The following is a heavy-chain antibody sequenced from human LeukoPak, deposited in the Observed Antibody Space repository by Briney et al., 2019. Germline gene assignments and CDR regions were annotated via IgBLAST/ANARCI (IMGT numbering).Heavy chain of an antibody. J-gene: IGHJ4*02. CDR2: IRYDGSNK. V-gene: IGHV3-30*02. CDR1: GFTFSSYG. CDR3: AKERDYGDYEELDYFDY. Sequence: GGSLRLSCAASGFTFSSYGMHWVRQAPGKGLEWVAFIRYDGSNKYYADSVKGRFTISRDNSKNTLYLQMNSLRAEDTAVYYCAKERDYGDYEELDYFDYWGQGTLVTVSS. D-gene: IGHD4-17*01.